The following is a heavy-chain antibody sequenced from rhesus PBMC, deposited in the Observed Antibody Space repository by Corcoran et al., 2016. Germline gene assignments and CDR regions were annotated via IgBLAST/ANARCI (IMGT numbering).Heavy chain of an antibody. Sequence: QVQLQESGPGLVKPSETLSLTCAVSGGSISGGYGWSWIRQPPGKGLGWFGHIFGSIVSTYYNPSLKSRVTISRDTSKNQFSLKLSSVTAADTAVYYCARRLGCTGSGCQYYFDYWGQGVLVTVSS. CDR2: IFGSIVST. CDR3: ARRLGCTGSGCQYYFDY. J-gene: IGHJ4*01. V-gene: IGHV4S7*01. D-gene: IGHD2-21*01. CDR1: GGSISGGYG.